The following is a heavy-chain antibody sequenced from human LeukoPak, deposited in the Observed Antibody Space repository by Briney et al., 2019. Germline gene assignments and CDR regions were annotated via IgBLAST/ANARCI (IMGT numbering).Heavy chain of an antibody. Sequence: GGSLRLSCAASGFTFSNAWMSWVRQAPGKGLEWVGRIKSKTDGGTTDYAAPVKGRFTISRDDSKNTLYLPMNSLKTEDTAVYYCTTPGFGSWTEEYFQHWGQGTLVTVSS. V-gene: IGHV3-15*01. CDR2: IKSKTDGGTT. CDR1: GFTFSNAW. D-gene: IGHD6-13*01. J-gene: IGHJ1*01. CDR3: TTPGFGSWTEEYFQH.